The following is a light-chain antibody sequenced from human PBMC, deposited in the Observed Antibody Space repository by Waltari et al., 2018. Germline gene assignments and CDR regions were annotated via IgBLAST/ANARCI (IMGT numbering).Light chain of an antibody. CDR1: INDIGYYNF. CDR2: DVT. CDR3: ASYTNTNTII. Sequence: TISCTGTINDIGYYNFVSWYQQHPGKAPRLIIFDVTRWPSGVSHRFSGSKSGSAASLTISGLQAEDEADYYCASYTNTNTIIFG. V-gene: IGLV2-14*03. J-gene: IGLJ2*01.